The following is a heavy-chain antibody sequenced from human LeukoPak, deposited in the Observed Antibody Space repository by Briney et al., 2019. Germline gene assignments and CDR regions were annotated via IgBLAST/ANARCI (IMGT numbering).Heavy chain of an antibody. J-gene: IGHJ4*02. CDR2: IYPGDSDT. Sequence: GESLKISCEGSGYSFTNFWIGWARQLPGKGLEWMGIIYPGDSDTRYSQSFQGQATISADKSLSTAYLQWSSLKASDTAVYFCARRQSSTSFFTDWGQGTLVTVSS. V-gene: IGHV5-51*01. CDR3: ARRQSSTSFFTD. CDR1: GYSFTNFW. D-gene: IGHD3-3*01.